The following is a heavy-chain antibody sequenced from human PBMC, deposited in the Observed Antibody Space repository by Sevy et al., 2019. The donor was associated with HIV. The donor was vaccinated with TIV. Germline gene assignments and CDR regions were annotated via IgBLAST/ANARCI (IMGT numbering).Heavy chain of an antibody. J-gene: IGHJ4*01. Sequence: GGSLRLSCAASGFTFSSYAMSWVRQAPGKGLEWVSAISGSGGSTYYADSVKRRFTISRDNSKNTLYLQMNSLRAEDTDVYYCANEPSGRYLDYWGQGTLVTVSS. CDR1: GFTFSSYA. CDR2: ISGSGGST. D-gene: IGHD1-26*01. CDR3: ANEPSGRYLDY. V-gene: IGHV3-23*01.